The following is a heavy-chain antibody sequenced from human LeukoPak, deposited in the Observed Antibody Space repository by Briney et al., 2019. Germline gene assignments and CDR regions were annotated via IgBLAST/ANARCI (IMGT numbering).Heavy chain of an antibody. Sequence: SETLSLTCTVSGGSISSYYWSWIRQPPGKGLEWIGYIYYSGSTNYNPSLKSRVTISVDTSKNQFSLKLSSVTAADTAVYYCARGLHEFSSSYLFDYWGQGTLVTVSS. CDR2: IYYSGST. D-gene: IGHD6-6*01. CDR3: ARGLHEFSSSYLFDY. V-gene: IGHV4-59*01. J-gene: IGHJ4*02. CDR1: GGSISSYY.